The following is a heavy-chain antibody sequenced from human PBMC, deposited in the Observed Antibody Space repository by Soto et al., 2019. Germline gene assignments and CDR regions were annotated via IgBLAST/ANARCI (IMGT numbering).Heavy chain of an antibody. V-gene: IGHV4-39*01. CDR3: ARHAHVLRFLEWLQENWFDP. CDR1: GGSISSSSYY. Sequence: KASETLSLTCTVSGGSISSSSYYWGWIRQPPGKGLEWIGSIYYSGSTYYNPSLKSRVTISVDTSKNQFSLKLSSVTAADTAVYYCARHAHVLRFLEWLQENWFDPWGQGTLVTVSS. J-gene: IGHJ5*02. D-gene: IGHD3-3*01. CDR2: IYYSGST.